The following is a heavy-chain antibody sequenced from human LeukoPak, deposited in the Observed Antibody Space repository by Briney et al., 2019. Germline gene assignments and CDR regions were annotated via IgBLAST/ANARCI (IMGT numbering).Heavy chain of an antibody. Sequence: PSETLSLTCAVYGGSFSGYYWSWIRQPPGKGLEWIGEINHSGSTNYNPSLKSRVTISVDTSKNQFPLKLGSVTAADTAVYYCARGKVTVGPWGQGTLVTVSS. CDR3: ARGKVTVGP. V-gene: IGHV4-34*01. CDR2: INHSGST. D-gene: IGHD2-21*02. CDR1: GGSFSGYY. J-gene: IGHJ5*02.